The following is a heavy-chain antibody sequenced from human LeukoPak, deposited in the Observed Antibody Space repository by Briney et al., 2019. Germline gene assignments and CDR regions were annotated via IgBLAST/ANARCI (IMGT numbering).Heavy chain of an antibody. CDR2: FYSGGSS. CDR3: ARDRGYGYGFFDY. J-gene: IGHJ4*02. CDR1: GFTVRSIY. D-gene: IGHD5-18*01. Sequence: PGGSLRLSCAASGFTVRSIYMTWVRQAPGKGLEWVSSFYSGGSSYYADSVKGRFIISRDSSTDTLYLQMNSLGVEDTAVYFCARDRGYGYGFFDYWGQGTLVTVSS. V-gene: IGHV3-53*01.